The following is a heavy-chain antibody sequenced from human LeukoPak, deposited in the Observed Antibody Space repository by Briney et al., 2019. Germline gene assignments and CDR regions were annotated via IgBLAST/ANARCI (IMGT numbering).Heavy chain of an antibody. CDR3: TTDPRYRRGDGGY. CDR2: IKSKTDGGTT. V-gene: IGHV3-15*01. D-gene: IGHD5-24*01. J-gene: IGHJ4*02. Sequence: GGSLRLSCAASGFTFSNAWMSWVRQAPGKGLGWVGRIKSKTDGGTTDYAAPVKGRFTISRDDSKNTLYLQMNSLKTEDTAVYYCTTDPRYRRGDGGYWGQGTLVTVSS. CDR1: GFTFSNAW.